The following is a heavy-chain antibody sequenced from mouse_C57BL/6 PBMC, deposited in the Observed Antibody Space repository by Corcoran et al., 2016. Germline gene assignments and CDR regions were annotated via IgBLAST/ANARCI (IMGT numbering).Heavy chain of an antibody. CDR2: IYPGDGDT. D-gene: IGHD1-1*01. CDR1: GYAFSSNW. V-gene: IGHV1-80*01. CDR3: AVMTTDYYAMDY. J-gene: IGHJ4*01. Sequence: QVQLQQSGAELVKPGASVKISCKASGYAFSSNWMNWVKQRPGKGLEWIGQIYPGDGDTNYNGKFKGKATLTADKSSSTAYMQLSSLTSEDSAVYFCAVMTTDYYAMDYWGQGTSVTVSS.